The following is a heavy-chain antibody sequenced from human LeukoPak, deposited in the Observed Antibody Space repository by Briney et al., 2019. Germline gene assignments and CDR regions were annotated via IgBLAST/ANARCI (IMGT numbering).Heavy chain of an antibody. J-gene: IGHJ4*02. CDR1: GYTFTDYY. D-gene: IGHD1-26*01. Sequence: ASVKVSCKASGYTFTDYYNHWVRQPPGQGLEWMGWINPNSGATYYAQKFQGRVTMTKDTSISTGYMELSRLRSDDTAVYYCARIRGGNNYHFDYWGQGTLVTVSS. CDR3: ARIRGGNNYHFDY. V-gene: IGHV1-2*02. CDR2: INPNSGAT.